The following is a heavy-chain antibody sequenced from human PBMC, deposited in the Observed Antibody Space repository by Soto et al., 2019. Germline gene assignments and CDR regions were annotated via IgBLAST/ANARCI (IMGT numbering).Heavy chain of an antibody. CDR2: IYYSGST. CDR3: ARGEDWGPLYCSSTSCPKVYGMDV. CDR1: GGSISSSSYY. J-gene: IGHJ6*02. V-gene: IGHV4-39*01. Sequence: ASETLSLTCTVSGGSISSSSYYWGWIRQPPGEGLEWIGSIYYSGSTYYNPSLKSRVTISVDTSKNQFSLKLSSVTAADTAVYYCARGEDWGPLYCSSTSCPKVYGMDVWGQGTTLTVSS. D-gene: IGHD2-2*01.